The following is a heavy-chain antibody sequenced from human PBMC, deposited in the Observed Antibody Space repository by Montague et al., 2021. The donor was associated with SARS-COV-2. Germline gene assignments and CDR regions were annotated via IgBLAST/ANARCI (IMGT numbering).Heavy chain of an antibody. V-gene: IGHV3-21*01. Sequence: SLRLSCAASGFTFSSYSMNWVRQAPGKGLEWVSSISISSSYIYYADSVKGRFTISRDNAKNSLYLQMNSLRAEDTAVYYCARDRGGNYPLDYWGQGTLVTVSS. CDR1: GFTFSSYS. CDR2: ISISSSYI. J-gene: IGHJ4*02. CDR3: ARDRGGNYPLDY. D-gene: IGHD1-26*01.